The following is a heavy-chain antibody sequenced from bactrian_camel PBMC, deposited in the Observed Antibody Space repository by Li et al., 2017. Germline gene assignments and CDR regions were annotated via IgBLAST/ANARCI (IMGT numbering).Heavy chain of an antibody. CDR1: GFTFSSYY. CDR2: LVTIGGRT. V-gene: IGHV3S40*01. J-gene: IGHJ4*01. D-gene: IGHD5*01. CDR3: AAGWVFRGDTRFTF. Sequence: VQLVESGGGLVRPGGSLRLSCTTSGFTFSSYYMSWVRQAPGKEREGVGTLVTIGGRTYYGDSVKGRFTISRDRSKNTVYLQMNSLKPEDTAMYYCAAGWVFRGDTRFTFWGRGTQVTVS.